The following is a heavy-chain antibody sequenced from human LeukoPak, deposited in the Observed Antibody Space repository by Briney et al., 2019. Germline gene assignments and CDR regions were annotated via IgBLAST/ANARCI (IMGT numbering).Heavy chain of an antibody. Sequence: PGGSLRLSCAASGFTVSSNYMSWVRQAPGKGLEWVSVIYSGGSTYYADSVKGRFTISRDNSKNTLYLQMNSLRAEDTAVYYCAREISQRIYCSGGSCYHSDYYYYMDVWGKGTTVTVSS. J-gene: IGHJ6*03. D-gene: IGHD2-15*01. CDR2: IYSGGST. CDR1: GFTVSSNY. V-gene: IGHV3-53*01. CDR3: AREISQRIYCSGGSCYHSDYYYYMDV.